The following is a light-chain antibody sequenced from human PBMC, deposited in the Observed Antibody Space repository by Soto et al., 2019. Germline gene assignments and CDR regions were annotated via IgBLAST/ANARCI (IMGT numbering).Light chain of an antibody. CDR3: QSYDKVGVV. CDR2: GNT. Sequence: QSVLTQPPSVSGAPGQRVTISCTGSSSNIGAGYDIHWYQHLPGTAPKLLISGNTNRPSGVPDRFSGSKSGTSASLAITGLQAEDEADYYCQSYDKVGVVFGGGTKVTVL. J-gene: IGLJ2*01. V-gene: IGLV1-40*01. CDR1: SSNIGAGYD.